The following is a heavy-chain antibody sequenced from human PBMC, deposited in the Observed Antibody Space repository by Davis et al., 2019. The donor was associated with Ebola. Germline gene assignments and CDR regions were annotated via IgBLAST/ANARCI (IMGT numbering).Heavy chain of an antibody. D-gene: IGHD3-16*02. J-gene: IGHJ2*01. V-gene: IGHV4-59*01. CDR1: GGSISSYY. Sequence: PSETLSLTCTVSGGSISSYYWSWIRQPPGKGLEWIGYIYYSGSTNYNPSLKSRVTISVDTSKNQFSLKLSSVTAADTAVYYCARVPGPPGELSGGNWYFDLWGRGTLVTVSS. CDR3: ARVPGPPGELSGGNWYFDL. CDR2: IYYSGST.